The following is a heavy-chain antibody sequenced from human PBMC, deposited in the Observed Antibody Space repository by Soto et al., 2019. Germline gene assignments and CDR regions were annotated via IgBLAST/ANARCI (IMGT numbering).Heavy chain of an antibody. CDR2: FDPEDDET. CDR3: AAAKVGIAVKRAVKFDY. D-gene: IGHD6-19*01. V-gene: IGHV1-24*01. CDR1: GYTLSEIS. J-gene: IGHJ4*02. Sequence: ASVKVSCKVSGYTLSEISMHWVRQAPGKGLEWVGGFDPEDDETIYAQNFLGRITMTEDTSTDTAYMDLSSLRSEDTAVYYCAAAKVGIAVKRAVKFDYWGQGTLVTVSS.